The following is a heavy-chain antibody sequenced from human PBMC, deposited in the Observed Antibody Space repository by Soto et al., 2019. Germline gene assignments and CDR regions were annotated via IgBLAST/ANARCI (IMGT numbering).Heavy chain of an antibody. V-gene: IGHV4-31*01. CDR2: IYYRGRT. D-gene: IGHD3-10*01. Sequence: QVQLHESRPGLVKSSQTLSHPCTVSGGAIRRDGNYLMCIRAHRGKGLECIGYIYYRGRTKYNPSLKSLVTISVDTSKNQFSLKLNSVTAADTAVYYCARARMVRGMMYYYGMDVWGQGTTVTVAS. J-gene: IGHJ6*02. CDR3: ARARMVRGMMYYYGMDV. CDR1: GGAIRRDGNY.